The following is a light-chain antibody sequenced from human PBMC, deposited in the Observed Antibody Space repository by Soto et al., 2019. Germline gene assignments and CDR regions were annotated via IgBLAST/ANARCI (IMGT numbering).Light chain of an antibody. CDR3: AAWDDSLHGVV. CDR2: SNN. V-gene: IGLV1-44*01. J-gene: IGLJ2*01. Sequence: QSALTQPPSASGTPGQRVTISCSGSSSNIGTNVVNWYQHLPGTAPELLIYSNNQRPSGVPDRFSGSKSGTSASLAISGLQSEDEADYYCAAWDDSLHGVVFGGGTKLTVL. CDR1: SSNIGTNV.